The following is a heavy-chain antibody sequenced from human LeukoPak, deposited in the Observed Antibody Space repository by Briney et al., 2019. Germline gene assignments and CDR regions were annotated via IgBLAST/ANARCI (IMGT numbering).Heavy chain of an antibody. D-gene: IGHD6-13*01. CDR3: ARAGSSWYDRQIDY. CDR1: GGTFSSYA. V-gene: IGHV1-69*05. Sequence: ASVKVSCKASGGTFSSYAISWVRQAPGQGLEWMGRIIPIFGTANYAQKFQGRVTITTDESTSTAYMELSSLRSEDTAVYYCARAGSSWYDRQIDYWGQGTLVTVSS. CDR2: IIPIFGTA. J-gene: IGHJ4*02.